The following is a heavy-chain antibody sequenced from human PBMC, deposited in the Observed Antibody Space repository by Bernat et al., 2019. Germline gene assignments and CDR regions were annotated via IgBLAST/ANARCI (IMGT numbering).Heavy chain of an antibody. CDR2: ISYDGSK. V-gene: IGHV3-30*10. J-gene: IGHJ4*02. Sequence: QLQLVESGGGVVQPGRSLRLSCAASGFSFSSKVMHWVRQALGKGLEWVALISYDGSKYYTDSVKGRFTISRDNSKNTLYLQMDSLRAEDTAVYFCARDEGTIVAVLNSYFDYWGQGTLVTVSS. D-gene: IGHD1-1*01. CDR1: GFSFSSKV. CDR3: ARDEGTIVAVLNSYFDY.